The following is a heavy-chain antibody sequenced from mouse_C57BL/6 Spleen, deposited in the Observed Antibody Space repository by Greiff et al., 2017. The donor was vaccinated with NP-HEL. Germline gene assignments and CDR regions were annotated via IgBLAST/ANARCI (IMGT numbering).Heavy chain of an antibody. J-gene: IGHJ2*01. V-gene: IGHV5-4*01. CDR2: ISDGGSYT. CDR3: ARDLHDGYYDYFDY. D-gene: IGHD2-3*01. CDR1: GFTFSSYA. Sequence: EVKVVESGGGLVKPGGSLKLSCAASGFTFSSYAMSWVRQTPEKRLEWVATISDGGSYTYYPDNVKGRFTISRDNAKNNLYLQMSHLKSEDTAMYYCARDLHDGYYDYFDYWGQGTTLTVSS.